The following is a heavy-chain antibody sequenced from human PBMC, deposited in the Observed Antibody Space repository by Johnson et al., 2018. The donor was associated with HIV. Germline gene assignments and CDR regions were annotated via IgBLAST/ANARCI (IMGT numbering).Heavy chain of an antibody. J-gene: IGHJ3*02. V-gene: IGHV3-74*02. CDR2: ITSDGSGT. CDR3: ASTIDVVPTGRSYDAFDI. CDR1: GFTFSSFA. D-gene: IGHD5-12*01. Sequence: VQLVESGGGVVQPGGSLRLSCAASGFTFSSFAMHWVRQAPGKGLEWVSRITSDGSGTSHADSVKGRFTISRDNARNTLYLQMNSLRAEDTALYYCASTIDVVPTGRSYDAFDIWGQGTMVTVSS.